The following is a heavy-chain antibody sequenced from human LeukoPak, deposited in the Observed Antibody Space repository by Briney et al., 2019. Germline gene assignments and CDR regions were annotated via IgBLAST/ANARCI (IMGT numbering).Heavy chain of an antibody. D-gene: IGHD3-3*01. CDR1: GDSISSSTYY. CDR3: ARISIFPYYYYLDL. CDR2: IYYSGST. Sequence: SETLSLTCTVSGDSISSSTYYWGWIRQPPGKGLAWIGSIYYSGSTYYNPSLKSRVTISIDTSKNQFSLKLSSVTAADTAVYYCARISIFPYYYYLDLWGKGTTVTVSS. J-gene: IGHJ6*03. V-gene: IGHV4-39*07.